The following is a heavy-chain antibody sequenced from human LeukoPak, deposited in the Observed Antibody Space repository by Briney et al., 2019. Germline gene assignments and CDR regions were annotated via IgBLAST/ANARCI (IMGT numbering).Heavy chain of an antibody. CDR3: AKGRKRIAAAGRDAFDI. D-gene: IGHD6-13*01. Sequence: PGGSLRLSCAASGFTFSSYGMHWVRQAPGKGLEWVAVISYDGSNKYYADSVKGRFTISRDNSKNTLYLQMNSLRAEDTAVYYCAKGRKRIAAAGRDAFDIWGQGTMVTVSS. CDR1: GFTFSSYG. J-gene: IGHJ3*02. CDR2: ISYDGSNK. V-gene: IGHV3-30*18.